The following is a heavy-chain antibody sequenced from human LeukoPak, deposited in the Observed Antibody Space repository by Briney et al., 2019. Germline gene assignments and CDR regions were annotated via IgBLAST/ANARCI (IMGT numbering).Heavy chain of an antibody. V-gene: IGHV3-11*04. CDR3: AREKTHYQLLSHYYSNYMDV. Sequence: WESLTLSCAASGFSFSDYYWSWIRQPPGKGLEWVSFIYRSGSTIYYADSVKGRSTISRDNSKNTLYLQMNSLRAEDTAVYYCAREKTHYQLLSHYYSNYMDVGGKGTTVTISS. CDR2: IYRSGSTI. D-gene: IGHD2-2*01. CDR1: GFSFSDYY. J-gene: IGHJ6*03.